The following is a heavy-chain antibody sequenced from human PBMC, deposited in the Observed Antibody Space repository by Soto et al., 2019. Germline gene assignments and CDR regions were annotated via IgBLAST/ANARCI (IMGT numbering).Heavy chain of an antibody. CDR1: GYTFTSYG. J-gene: IGHJ4*02. Sequence: ASVKVSCTASGYTFTSYGISWVRHAPGQGLEWMGWISAYNGNTNYAQKLQGRVTMTTDTTTSTPYMEMRSLRSDDTAVYYCARDRDGEGYFDYWGQGSLVTVSS. V-gene: IGHV1-18*04. D-gene: IGHD3-10*01. CDR3: ARDRDGEGYFDY. CDR2: ISAYNGNT.